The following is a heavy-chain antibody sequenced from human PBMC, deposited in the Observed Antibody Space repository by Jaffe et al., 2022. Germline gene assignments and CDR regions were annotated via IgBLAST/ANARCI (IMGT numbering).Heavy chain of an antibody. CDR2: IKSKTDGGTT. D-gene: IGHD6-19*01. Sequence: EVQLVESGGGLVKPGGSLRLSCAASGFTFSNAWMSWVRQAPGKGLEWVGRIKSKTDGGTTDYAAPVKGRFTISRDDSKNTLYLQMNSLKTEDTAVYYCTTGVGSSGWYKQILDAFDIWGQGTMVTVSS. CDR3: TTGVGSSGWYKQILDAFDI. CDR1: GFTFSNAW. J-gene: IGHJ3*02. V-gene: IGHV3-15*01.